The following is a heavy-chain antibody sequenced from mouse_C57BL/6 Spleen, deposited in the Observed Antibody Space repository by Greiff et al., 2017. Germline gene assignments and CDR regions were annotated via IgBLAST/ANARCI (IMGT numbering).Heavy chain of an antibody. V-gene: IGHV1-78*01. J-gene: IGHJ3*01. CDR1: GYTFTDHT. CDR2: IYPRDGST. D-gene: IGHD2-2*01. Sequence: VKLQESDAELVKPGASVKISCKVSGYTFTDHTIHWMKQRPEQGLEWIGYIYPRDGSTKYNEKFKGKATLTADKSSSTAYMQLNSLTSEDSAVYFCARSYYGYDAWFAYWGQGTLVTVSA. CDR3: ARSYYGYDAWFAY.